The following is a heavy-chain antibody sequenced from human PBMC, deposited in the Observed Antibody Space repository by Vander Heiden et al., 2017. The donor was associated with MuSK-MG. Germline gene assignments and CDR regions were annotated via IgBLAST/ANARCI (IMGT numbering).Heavy chain of an antibody. J-gene: IGHJ6*02. Sequence: EVQLLESGGGLVQPGVSLRLSCAASGFTFSSYAMSLVRQAPGKGLEWVSAISGSGGSTYYADSVKGRFTISRDNSKNTLYLQMNSLRAEDTAVYYCAKSPMVRGVINGVDVWGQGTTVTVSS. CDR2: ISGSGGST. CDR1: GFTFSSYA. CDR3: AKSPMVRGVINGVDV. V-gene: IGHV3-23*01. D-gene: IGHD3-10*01.